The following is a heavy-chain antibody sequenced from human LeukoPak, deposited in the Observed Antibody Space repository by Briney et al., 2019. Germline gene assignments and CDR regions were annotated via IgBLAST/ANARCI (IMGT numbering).Heavy chain of an antibody. J-gene: IGHJ6*03. CDR2: IIPIFGTA. V-gene: IGHV1-69*05. CDR1: GGTFSSYA. CDR3: ARGNCSSTSCYGYYYYYYMDV. Sequence: PVKVSCKASGGTFSSYAISWVRQAPGQGLEWMGGIIPIFGTANYAQKFQGRVTITTDESTSTAYMELSSLRSEDTAVYYCARGNCSSTSCYGYYYYYYMDVWGKGTTVTVSS. D-gene: IGHD2-2*01.